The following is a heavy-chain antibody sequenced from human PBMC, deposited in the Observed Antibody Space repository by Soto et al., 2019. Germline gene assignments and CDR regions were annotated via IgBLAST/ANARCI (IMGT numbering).Heavy chain of an antibody. CDR3: ASPSYGSGSYY. J-gene: IGHJ4*02. CDR1: GYIFSSYS. D-gene: IGHD3-10*01. CDR2: INAGNGNT. V-gene: IGHV1-3*01. Sequence: QVQLVQSGAEVKKPGASVKVSCKASGYIFSSYSLHWVRQAPGQRLEWMGWINAGNGNTKYSQKFQGRVTFTRDTSATTAYMELSSLRSEDTAVYYCASPSYGSGSYYWGQGTLVNVSS.